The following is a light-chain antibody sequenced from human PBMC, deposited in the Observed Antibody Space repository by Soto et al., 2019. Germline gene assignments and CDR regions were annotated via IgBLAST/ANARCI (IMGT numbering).Light chain of an antibody. CDR1: QSISSW. J-gene: IGKJ1*01. V-gene: IGKV1-5*03. Sequence: IQMTQSPSTLSASVGDRVTITCRASQSISSWLAWYQQKPGKAPKLLIYKASSLEGGVPSRFSGSGSGTEFTLTISSLQPDDFATDCCQQYSCGWALGQGTKVEIK. CDR3: QQYSCGWA. CDR2: KAS.